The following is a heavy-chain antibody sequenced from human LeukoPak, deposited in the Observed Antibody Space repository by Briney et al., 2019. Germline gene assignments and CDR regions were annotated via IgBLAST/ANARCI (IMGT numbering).Heavy chain of an antibody. CDR2: VSFDGGAK. CDR3: ARSLGSGCIHLVEY. CDR1: GFTFNTYA. J-gene: IGHJ4*02. D-gene: IGHD6-19*01. V-gene: IGHV3-30*04. Sequence: GGSLRLSCAASGFTFNTYALHWVRQAPGKGLERVAVVSFDGGAKYYADSVKGRFTITRDNAKNTVDLQMYSLRAEDSAVYYCARSLGSGCIHLVEYWGQGTLVTVS.